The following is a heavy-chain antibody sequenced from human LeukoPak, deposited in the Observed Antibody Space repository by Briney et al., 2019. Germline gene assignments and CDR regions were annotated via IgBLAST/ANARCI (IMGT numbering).Heavy chain of an antibody. CDR3: AREGGYYYDSSGYYPD. D-gene: IGHD3-22*01. J-gene: IGHJ4*02. CDR1: GYSFTDYY. V-gene: IGHV1-2*02. Sequence: ASVKVSCKASGYSFTDYYMHWVRQAPGQGLEWMGWINPNSGGTKCAQKFQGRVTMTRDTSISTAYMELSRLRSDDTAVYYCAREGGYYYDSSGYYPDWGQGTLVTVSS. CDR2: INPNSGGT.